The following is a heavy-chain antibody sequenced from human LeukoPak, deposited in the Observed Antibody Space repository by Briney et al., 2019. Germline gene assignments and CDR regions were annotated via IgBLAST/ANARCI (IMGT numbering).Heavy chain of an antibody. D-gene: IGHD2-2*02. V-gene: IGHV4-31*03. CDR2: IYYSGST. CDR3: ARGPGCSSTSCYRDYYYGMDV. J-gene: IGHJ6*02. Sequence: PSQTLSLTCTVSGGSISSGGYYWSWIRQHPGKGLERIGYIYYSGSTYYNPSLKSRVTISVDTSKNQFSLKLSSVTAADTAVYYCARGPGCSSTSCYRDYYYGMDVWGQGTTVTVSS. CDR1: GGSISSGGYY.